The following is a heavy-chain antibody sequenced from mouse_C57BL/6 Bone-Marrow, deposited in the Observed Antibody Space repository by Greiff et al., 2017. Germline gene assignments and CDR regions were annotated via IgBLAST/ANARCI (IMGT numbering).Heavy chain of an antibody. V-gene: IGHV1-69*01. D-gene: IGHD1-1*01. Sequence: QVQLQQPGAELVMPGASVKLSCKASGYTFTSYWMHWVKQRPGQGLEWIGEIDPSDSYTNYNQKFKGKSTLTVDKSSSPAYMQLSSLTSEDSAVYYCARTFMTTVVAGDYYAMDYWGQGTSVTVSS. J-gene: IGHJ4*01. CDR3: ARTFMTTVVAGDYYAMDY. CDR2: IDPSDSYT. CDR1: GYTFTSYW.